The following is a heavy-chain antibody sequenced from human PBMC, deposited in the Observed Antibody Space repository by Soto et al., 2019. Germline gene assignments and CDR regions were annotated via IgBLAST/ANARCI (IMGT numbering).Heavy chain of an antibody. D-gene: IGHD2-8*01. J-gene: IGHJ5*02. Sequence: QVQLVQSGAEVKKPGSSVKVSCKASGGTFSSYAISWVRQAPGQGLEWMGGIIPIFVTANYGQKFQGRVTITADESTSTAYMELSSLRSEDTAVYYCAILTPIPPTPSLSNWFDPWGQGTLVPVSS. CDR2: IIPIFVTA. CDR3: AILTPIPPTPSLSNWFDP. CDR1: GGTFSSYA. V-gene: IGHV1-69*01.